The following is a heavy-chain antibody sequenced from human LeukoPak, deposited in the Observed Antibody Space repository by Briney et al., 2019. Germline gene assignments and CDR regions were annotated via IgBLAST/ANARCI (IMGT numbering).Heavy chain of an antibody. Sequence: SETLSLTCTVYNYDVSSGFHWGWIRQSPEKGLEWIGSISYSGTTYYSLSLKSRVTISADMSKNQFSLKLTSVTAADTAVYYCARCLGFLIGSSWYPDAFDIWGQGTMVTVSS. J-gene: IGHJ3*02. V-gene: IGHV4-38-2*02. CDR1: NYDVSSGFH. CDR3: ARCLGFLIGSSWYPDAFDI. CDR2: ISYSGTT. D-gene: IGHD6-13*01.